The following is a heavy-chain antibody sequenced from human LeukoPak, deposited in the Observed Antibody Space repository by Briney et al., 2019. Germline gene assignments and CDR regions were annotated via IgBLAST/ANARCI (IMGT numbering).Heavy chain of an antibody. J-gene: IGHJ4*02. CDR1: GYTFTSYY. Sequence: ASVKVSCKASGYTFTSYYMHWVRHAPGQGLEWMGIINPSGGSTSYAQKFQGRVTMTRDTSKSTVYMELSSLRSEDTAVYYCARARSSVTTVTTPGYWGQGTLVTVSS. CDR3: ARARSSVTTVTTPGY. CDR2: INPSGGST. D-gene: IGHD4-17*01. V-gene: IGHV1-46*01.